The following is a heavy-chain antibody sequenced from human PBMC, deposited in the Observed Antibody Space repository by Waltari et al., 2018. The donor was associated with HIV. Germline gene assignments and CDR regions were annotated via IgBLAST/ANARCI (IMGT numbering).Heavy chain of an antibody. D-gene: IGHD3-10*01. CDR3: AKDLGMVRGVMIDY. V-gene: IGHV3-23*01. Sequence: EVQLLESGGGLVQPGGSLRLSCAASGFTFSSYAMSWVRQAPGKGLEWVSAISGSGGSTYYADSVKGRFTISRDKSKNTLYLQMNSLRAEDTAVYYCAKDLGMVRGVMIDYWGQGTLVTVSS. CDR2: ISGSGGST. J-gene: IGHJ4*02. CDR1: GFTFSSYA.